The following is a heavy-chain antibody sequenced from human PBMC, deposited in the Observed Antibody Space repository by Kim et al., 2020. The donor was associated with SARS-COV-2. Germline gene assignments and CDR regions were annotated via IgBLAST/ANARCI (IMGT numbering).Heavy chain of an antibody. CDR3: ARAASSSWFVFDY. Sequence: SETLSLTCAVSGGSISSGGYSWSWIRQPPGKGLEWIGYIYYSGSTYYNPSLKSRVTISVDRSKNQFSLRLSSVTAADTAVYYCARAASSSWFVFDYWGQG. CDR2: IYYSGST. J-gene: IGHJ4*02. V-gene: IGHV4-30-2*01. D-gene: IGHD6-13*01. CDR1: GGSISSGGYS.